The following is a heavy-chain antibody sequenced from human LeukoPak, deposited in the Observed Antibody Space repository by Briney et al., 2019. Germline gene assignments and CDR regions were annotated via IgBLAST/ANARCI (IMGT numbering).Heavy chain of an antibody. Sequence: ASVKVSCKDSGYTFTDYYMHWVGQAPAQGLEWMVWINPDNGGTNYPQKFQGRSNITIDTSITPAYLELTSLTPDDQAVVYFSMGEGSSIDFWGQGHRVIVS. J-gene: IGHJ4*02. CDR1: GYTFTDYY. V-gene: IGHV1-2*02. CDR3: SMGEGSSIDF. CDR2: INPDNGGT. D-gene: IGHD6-13*01.